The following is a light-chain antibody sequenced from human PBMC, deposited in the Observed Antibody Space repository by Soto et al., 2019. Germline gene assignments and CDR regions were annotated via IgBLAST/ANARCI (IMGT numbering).Light chain of an antibody. CDR2: GAS. J-gene: IGKJ2*01. CDR3: QQTNNWPYT. Sequence: EVVMTQSPATLSVSPGERATLSCRSSQNIGSNLAWYQHKRGQTPRLLFYGASVRTTGVPARFSGSGSGTGFTLTISSLQSEDFATYYCQQTNNWPYTLGQGTNLEIK. V-gene: IGKV3-15*01. CDR1: QNIGSN.